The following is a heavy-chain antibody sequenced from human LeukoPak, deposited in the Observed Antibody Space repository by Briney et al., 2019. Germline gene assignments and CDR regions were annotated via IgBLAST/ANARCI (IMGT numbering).Heavy chain of an antibody. J-gene: IGHJ4*02. CDR1: GFTFNNYW. V-gene: IGHV3-7*01. CDR2: INQDGSEK. Sequence: GGSLRLSCAASGFTFNNYWMSWVRQAPGKGLEWVANINQDGSEKHYVDSVKGRFTISRDSAKNSLYLQMNSLRAEDTVVYYCARGTIAVAGIDYWGQGTLVTVSS. D-gene: IGHD6-19*01. CDR3: ARGTIAVAGIDY.